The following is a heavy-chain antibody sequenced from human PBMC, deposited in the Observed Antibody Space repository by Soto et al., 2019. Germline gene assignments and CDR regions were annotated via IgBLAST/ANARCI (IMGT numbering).Heavy chain of an antibody. Sequence: GASVKVSCKASGGTFSSYSINWVRQAPGQGLEWMGRLIPMFGTTDYAQRFQGRVTFTADESTSTASMEVTNLTSEDTAVYYCARAVVLTFTRFYDMDVWGQGTTVPSP. CDR3: ARAVVLTFTRFYDMDV. D-gene: IGHD3-9*01. V-gene: IGHV1-69*13. CDR1: GGTFSSYS. CDR2: LIPMFGTT. J-gene: IGHJ6*02.